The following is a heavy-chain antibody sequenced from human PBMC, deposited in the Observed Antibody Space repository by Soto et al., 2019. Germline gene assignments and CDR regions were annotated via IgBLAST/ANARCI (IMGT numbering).Heavy chain of an antibody. D-gene: IGHD3-9*01. Sequence: SETLSLTCTVSGGSITTYYWSWIRRPPGKGLEWIGYIYYTGSTNYNPSLKSRVSISVDTSKNQFSLKLNSVTAADTAMYYCARGYYDILYAYYPWNYHYYMDVWGRGTTVTVSS. CDR3: ARGYYDILYAYYPWNYHYYMDV. J-gene: IGHJ6*03. CDR1: GGSITTYY. CDR2: IYYTGST. V-gene: IGHV4-59*08.